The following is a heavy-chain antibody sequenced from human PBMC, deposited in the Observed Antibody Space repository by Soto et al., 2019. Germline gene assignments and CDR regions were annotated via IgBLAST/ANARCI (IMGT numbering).Heavy chain of an antibody. Sequence: PSETLSLTCTVSGGSISSYYWSWIRQPPGKGLEWIGYIYYSGSTNYNPSLKSRVTISVDTSKNQFSLKLSSVTAADTAVYYCARGGDRSENMENDYWGQGTLVTVSS. J-gene: IGHJ4*02. D-gene: IGHD3-22*01. CDR2: IYYSGST. CDR3: ARGGDRSENMENDY. CDR1: GGSISSYY. V-gene: IGHV4-59*01.